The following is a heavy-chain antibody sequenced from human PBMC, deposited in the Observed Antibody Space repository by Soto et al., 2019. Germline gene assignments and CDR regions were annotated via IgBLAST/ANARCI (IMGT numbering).Heavy chain of an antibody. J-gene: IGHJ4*02. CDR2: IYYSAST. D-gene: IGHD2-21*02. CDR1: GGSISSGGYY. Sequence: PSETLSLTCAVSGGSISSGGYYWSWIRQPPGKGLEWIGYIYYSASTNYSPSLKSRVTISVDTSKNQFSLNLSSVTAADTAVYYCARHLPYCGGDCYSLDYWGQGTLVTVSS. CDR3: ARHLPYCGGDCYSLDY. V-gene: IGHV4-61*08.